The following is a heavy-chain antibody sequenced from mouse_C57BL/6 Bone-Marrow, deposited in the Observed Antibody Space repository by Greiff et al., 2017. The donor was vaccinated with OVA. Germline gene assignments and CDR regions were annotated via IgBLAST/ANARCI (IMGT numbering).Heavy chain of an antibody. D-gene: IGHD1-1*01. CDR3: ARHRYYGSSYLYYFDY. V-gene: IGHV15-2*01. CDR1: DSEVFPIAY. Sequence: QVQLKESGSELRSPGSSVKLSCKDFDSEVFPIAYMSWVRQKPGHGFEWIGGILPSIGRTIYGEKFEDKATLDADTLSNTAYLELNSLTSEDSAIYYGARHRYYGSSYLYYFDYWGQGTTLTVSS. CDR2: ILPSIGRT. J-gene: IGHJ2*01.